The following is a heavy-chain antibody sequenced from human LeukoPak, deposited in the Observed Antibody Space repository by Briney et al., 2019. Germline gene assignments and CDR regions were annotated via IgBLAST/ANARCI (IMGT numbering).Heavy chain of an antibody. CDR1: GYTFTSYD. J-gene: IGHJ5*02. Sequence: ASVKVSCKASGYTFTSYDINWVRQATGQGLEWMGWMNPNSGNTGYAQKFQGRVTITRDTSISTAYMELSSLRSEDTAVYYCARGGAYCSSTSCRYNWFDPWGQGTLVTVSS. V-gene: IGHV1-8*03. CDR2: MNPNSGNT. CDR3: ARGGAYCSSTSCRYNWFDP. D-gene: IGHD2-2*01.